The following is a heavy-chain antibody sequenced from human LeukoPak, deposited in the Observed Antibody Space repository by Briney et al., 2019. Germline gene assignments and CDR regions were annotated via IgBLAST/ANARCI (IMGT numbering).Heavy chain of an antibody. D-gene: IGHD3-9*01. Sequence: GGSLRLSCAASGFTFSSYGMHWVRQAPGKGLEWVAVISYDGSNKYYADSVKGRFTISRDNSKNTLYLQMNSLRAEDTAVYYCAKDLRVAYNYDTLTGGPGPFDPWGQGTLVTVSS. J-gene: IGHJ5*02. V-gene: IGHV3-30*18. CDR3: AKDLRVAYNYDTLTGGPGPFDP. CDR2: ISYDGSNK. CDR1: GFTFSSYG.